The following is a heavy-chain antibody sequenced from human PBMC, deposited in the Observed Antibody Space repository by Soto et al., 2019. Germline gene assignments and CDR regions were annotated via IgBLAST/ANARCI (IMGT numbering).Heavy chain of an antibody. CDR3: ARGGGVGVAGSAAFDM. Sequence: QLHLVQSGAVVKKPGASVTVSCSASGYPVTAYYMHWVRQAPGRGLEWMGGINPATGAAKYTQTFQGRVTMTRDTATSTGFMELGGLTSEDTAVFYCARGGGVGVAGSAAFDMWGQGTVVTVSS. V-gene: IGHV1-2*02. J-gene: IGHJ3*02. D-gene: IGHD3-3*01. CDR1: GYPVTAYY. CDR2: INPATGAA.